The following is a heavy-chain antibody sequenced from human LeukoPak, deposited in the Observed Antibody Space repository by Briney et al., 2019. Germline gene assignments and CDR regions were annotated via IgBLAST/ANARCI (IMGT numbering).Heavy chain of an antibody. CDR2: TSGSGGST. CDR1: GFSFSIYA. Sequence: PGGSLRLSCAASGFSFSIYAMSWVRQAPGKGLEWVSATSGSGGSTYYADSVKGRFTISRDNSKNTLYLQMNSLRAEDTAVYYCAKDLSIVVVPAAESELDYWGQGTLVTVSS. J-gene: IGHJ4*02. D-gene: IGHD2-2*01. V-gene: IGHV3-23*01. CDR3: AKDLSIVVVPAAESELDY.